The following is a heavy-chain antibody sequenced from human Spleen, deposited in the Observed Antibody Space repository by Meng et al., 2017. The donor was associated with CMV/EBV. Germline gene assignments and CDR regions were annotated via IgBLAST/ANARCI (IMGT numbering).Heavy chain of an antibody. CDR3: ARIGPTWYSSSWYVDY. CDR2: INHSGST. CDR1: GGCFSGYY. Sequence: VQWRQWGACMLKPSETRALTWDGSGGCFSGYYWSWMRQPPGKGLEWIGEINHSGSTNYNPSLKSRGTISVDTSKNQFSLKLSSVTAADTAVYYCARIGPTWYSSSWYVDYWGQGTLVTVSS. J-gene: IGHJ4*02. V-gene: IGHV4-34*01. D-gene: IGHD6-13*01.